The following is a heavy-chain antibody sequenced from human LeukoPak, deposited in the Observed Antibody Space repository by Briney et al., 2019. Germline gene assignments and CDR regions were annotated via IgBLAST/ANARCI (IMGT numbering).Heavy chain of an antibody. V-gene: IGHV3-23*01. CDR3: ANDGAYYDSSTDAFDI. J-gene: IGHJ3*02. Sequence: GGSLRLSCAASGFTFSSYGMSWVRQAPGRGLEWVSAISGSGGSTYYADSVKGRFIISRDNSKNTLYLQMNSLRAEDTAVYYCANDGAYYDSSTDAFDIWGQGTMVTVSS. CDR2: ISGSGGST. CDR1: GFTFSSYG. D-gene: IGHD3-22*01.